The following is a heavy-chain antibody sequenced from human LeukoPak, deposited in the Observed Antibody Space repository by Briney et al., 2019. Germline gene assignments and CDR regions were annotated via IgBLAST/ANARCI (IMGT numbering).Heavy chain of an antibody. CDR2: IWYDGSNK. D-gene: IGHD6-6*01. Sequence: GRSLRLSCAPSGFTFSSYDMHWVRQAPGKGLEWVAVIWYDGSNKYYADSVKGRFTISRDNSKNTLYLQMNSLRAEDTAVYYCARGRKNIVARLGRTHYFDYWGQGTLVTVSS. J-gene: IGHJ4*02. CDR1: GFTFSSYD. V-gene: IGHV3-33*01. CDR3: ARGRKNIVARLGRTHYFDY.